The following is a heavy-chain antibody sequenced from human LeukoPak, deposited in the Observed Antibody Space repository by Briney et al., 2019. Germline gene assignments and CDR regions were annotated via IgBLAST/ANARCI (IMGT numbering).Heavy chain of an antibody. J-gene: IGHJ4*02. CDR2: ISGSGDST. V-gene: IGHV3-23*01. CDR1: ASSFSNYA. D-gene: IGHD4-17*01. Sequence: PGGSLRLSCAASASSFSNYAMSWVRQAPGKGLEWVSAISGSGDSTYYDDSVKGRFIISRDNSGNTLNLQMSNLRAEDTAVYYCAKAAVTTWPYFFDYWGQGSLVTVSS. CDR3: AKAAVTTWPYFFDY.